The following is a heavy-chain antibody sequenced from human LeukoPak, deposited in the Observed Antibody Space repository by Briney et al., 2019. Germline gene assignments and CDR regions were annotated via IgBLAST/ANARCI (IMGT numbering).Heavy chain of an antibody. CDR2: IIPIFTTA. CDR3: ASDGGFEYYFDY. J-gene: IGHJ4*02. Sequence: SVKVSCQSSRGTLTDYSISWVRHAPGQGLEWMGRIIPIFTTANYAQKFQGRVTITADTSTNTAYMELTSLRSEDTAVYYCASDGGFEYYFDYWGQGTLLTVSS. D-gene: IGHD2/OR15-2a*01. V-gene: IGHV1-69*08. CDR1: RGTLTDYS.